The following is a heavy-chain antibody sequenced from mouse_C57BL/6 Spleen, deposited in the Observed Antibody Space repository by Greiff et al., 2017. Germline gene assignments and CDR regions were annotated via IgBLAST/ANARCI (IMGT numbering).Heavy chain of an antibody. Sequence: VQLQQSGAELVRPGASVKLSCKASGYTFTDYYINWVKQRPGQGLEWIARIYPGSGNTYYNEKFKGKATLTAEKSSSTAYMQLSSLTSEDSAVYFCARYGYYPYYFDYWGQGTTLTVSS. V-gene: IGHV1-76*01. CDR2: IYPGSGNT. CDR1: GYTFTDYY. D-gene: IGHD2-3*01. CDR3: ARYGYYPYYFDY. J-gene: IGHJ2*01.